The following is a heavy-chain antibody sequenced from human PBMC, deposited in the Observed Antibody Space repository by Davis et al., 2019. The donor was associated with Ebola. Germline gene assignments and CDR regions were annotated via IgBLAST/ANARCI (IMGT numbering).Heavy chain of an antibody. D-gene: IGHD5-18*01. Sequence: GESLKISCAASGFTFSNYDMSWVRQAPGKGLEWVSGISGSSGNTYYADSVKGRFTISRDNSKNTLYLQMNSLRAEDTAVYYCARVRDSYGLEAGDYWGQGTLVTVSS. J-gene: IGHJ4*02. V-gene: IGHV3-23*01. CDR1: GFTFSNYD. CDR3: ARVRDSYGLEAGDY. CDR2: ISGSSGNT.